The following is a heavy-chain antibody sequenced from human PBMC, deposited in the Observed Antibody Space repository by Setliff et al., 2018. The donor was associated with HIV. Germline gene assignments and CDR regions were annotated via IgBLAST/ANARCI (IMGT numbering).Heavy chain of an antibody. Sequence: SVKVSCKASGGTFSNYGMSWVRQAPGQGLEWMGGIIPISGTANYAQKFRGRVTITTDESTSTAYMELSSLRSEDTAVYYCARADYDSSGYYAAGSAYDIWGQGTMVTVSS. V-gene: IGHV1-69*05. CDR2: IIPISGTA. J-gene: IGHJ3*02. D-gene: IGHD3-22*01. CDR1: GGTFSNYG. CDR3: ARADYDSSGYYAAGSAYDI.